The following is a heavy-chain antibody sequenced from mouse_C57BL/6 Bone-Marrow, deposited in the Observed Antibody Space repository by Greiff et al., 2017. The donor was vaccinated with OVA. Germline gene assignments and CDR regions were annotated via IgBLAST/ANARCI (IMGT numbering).Heavy chain of an antibody. CDR2: IRNKANGYTT. D-gene: IGHD1-1*01. Sequence: EVQVVESGGGLVQPGGSLSLSCAASGFTFTDYYMSWVRQPPGKALEWLGFIRNKANGYTTEYSASVKGRFTISRDNSQSILYLQMNALRAEDSATYYCARITTVVGGYYFDYWGQGTTLTVSS. J-gene: IGHJ2*01. V-gene: IGHV7-3*01. CDR3: ARITTVVGGYYFDY. CDR1: GFTFTDYY.